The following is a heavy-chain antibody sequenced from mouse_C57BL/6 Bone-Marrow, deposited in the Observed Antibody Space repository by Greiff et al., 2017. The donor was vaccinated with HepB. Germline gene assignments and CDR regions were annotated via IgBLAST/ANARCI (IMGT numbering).Heavy chain of an antibody. CDR3: VRHPNYYGSSYAMDY. J-gene: IGHJ4*01. CDR1: GFSFNTYA. V-gene: IGHV10-1*01. CDR2: IRSKSNNYAT. D-gene: IGHD1-1*01. Sequence: DVKLVESGGGLVQPKGSLKLSCAASGFSFNTYAMNWVRQAPGKGLEWVARIRSKSNNYATYYADSVKDRFTISRDDSESMLYLQMNNLKTEDTAMYYCVRHPNYYGSSYAMDYWGQGTSVTVSS.